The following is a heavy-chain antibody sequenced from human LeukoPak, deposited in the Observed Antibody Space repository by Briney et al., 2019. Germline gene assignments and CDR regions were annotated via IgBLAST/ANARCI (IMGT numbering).Heavy chain of an antibody. CDR2: VHSSGGT. J-gene: IGHJ5*02. CDR1: GVSISTYY. V-gene: IGHV4-4*07. D-gene: IGHD6-19*01. CDR3: VRELAVAGTVTHRFDP. Sequence: PSETLSLACTVSGVSISTYYWTWIRQPAGKGLEWIGRVHSSGGTNYNPSLKSRLSGSVDTSKKQVSLKLSSVTAADTAIYYCVRELAVAGTVTHRFDPWGQGTLVTVSS.